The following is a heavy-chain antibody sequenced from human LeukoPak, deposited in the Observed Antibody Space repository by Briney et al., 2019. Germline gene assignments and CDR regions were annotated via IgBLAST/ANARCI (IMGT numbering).Heavy chain of an antibody. J-gene: IGHJ3*02. V-gene: IGHV3-33*01. CDR2: IWRDGSNK. CDR3: ARGGYSYGHDAFDI. CDR1: GFTFSSYG. D-gene: IGHD5-18*01. Sequence: PGRSLRLSCAASGFTFSSYGMHWVRQAPGKGLEWVAVIWRDGSNKYYADSVKGRFTISRDNSKNTLYLQMNSLRAEDTAVYYCARGGYSYGHDAFDIWGQGTMVTVSS.